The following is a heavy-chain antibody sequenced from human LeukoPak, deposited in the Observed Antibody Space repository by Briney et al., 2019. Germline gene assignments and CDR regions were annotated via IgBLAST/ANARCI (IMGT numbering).Heavy chain of an antibody. V-gene: IGHV1-46*01. CDR2: INPSDGST. Sequence: ASVKVSCKASGYTFTSYYMHWVRQAPGQGLEWMGIINPSDGSTNYAQKFQDRVTMARDTSTSTVYMELSSLRSEDTAVYYCARSSYNYYDSSGYYSAFDIWGQGTMVTVSS. CDR1: GYTFTSYY. J-gene: IGHJ3*02. D-gene: IGHD3-22*01. CDR3: ARSSYNYYDSSGYYSAFDI.